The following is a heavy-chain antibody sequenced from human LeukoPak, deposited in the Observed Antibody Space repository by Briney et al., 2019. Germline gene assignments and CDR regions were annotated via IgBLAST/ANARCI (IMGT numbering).Heavy chain of an antibody. CDR2: IYTSGTI. Sequence: PSETLSLTCTVSGGSISSYFWTWIRQPAGRGLEWTGRIYTSGTINYNPSLKSRVTISVDKSKNQFYLKLSSVTAADTAVYYCATVSRADAFDIWGQGTMVTVSS. V-gene: IGHV4-4*07. CDR1: GGSISSYF. CDR3: ATVSRADAFDI. J-gene: IGHJ3*02. D-gene: IGHD3-16*02.